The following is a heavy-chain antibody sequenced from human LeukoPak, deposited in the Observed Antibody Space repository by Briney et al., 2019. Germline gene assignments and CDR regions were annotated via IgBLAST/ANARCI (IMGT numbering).Heavy chain of an antibody. J-gene: IGHJ4*02. V-gene: IGHV4-4*07. D-gene: IGHD3-3*01. CDR1: GGSISSYY. CDR3: ARAGGFWSGNYFDY. CDR2: IYTSGST. Sequence: SETLSLTCTVSGGSISSYYWSWIRQPAGKGLEWIGRIYTSGSTNCNPSLKSRVTMSVDTSKNQFPLKLSSVTAADTAVYYCARAGGFWSGNYFDYWGQGTLVTVSS.